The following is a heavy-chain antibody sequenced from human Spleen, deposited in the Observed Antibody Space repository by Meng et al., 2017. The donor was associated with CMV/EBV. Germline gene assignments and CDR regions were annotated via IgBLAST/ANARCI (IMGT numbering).Heavy chain of an antibody. CDR1: GYTFTSYY. CDR3: ARDPGYCSSTSCYLYYYYGMDV. V-gene: IGHV1-2*02. Sequence: ASVKVSCKASGYTFTSYYMHWVRQAPGQGLEWMGWINPNSGGTNYAQKFQGRVTMTRDTSISTAYMELSRLRSDDTAVYYCARDPGYCSSTSCYLYYYYGMDVWGQGTTVTVSS. J-gene: IGHJ6*02. CDR2: INPNSGGT. D-gene: IGHD2-2*01.